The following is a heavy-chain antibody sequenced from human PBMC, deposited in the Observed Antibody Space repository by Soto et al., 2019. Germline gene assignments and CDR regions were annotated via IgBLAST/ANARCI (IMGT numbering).Heavy chain of an antibody. Sequence: EVQLVESGGGLVQPGRSLRLSCAASGFTFDDYAMHWVRQAPGKGLEWVSGISWNSGSIGYADSVKGRFTISRDNAKNSLYLQMNSLRAEDTALYYCAKDPRALVATITGNWFDPWGQGTLVTVSS. CDR2: ISWNSGSI. J-gene: IGHJ5*02. V-gene: IGHV3-9*01. CDR1: GFTFDDYA. CDR3: AKDPRALVATITGNWFDP. D-gene: IGHD5-12*01.